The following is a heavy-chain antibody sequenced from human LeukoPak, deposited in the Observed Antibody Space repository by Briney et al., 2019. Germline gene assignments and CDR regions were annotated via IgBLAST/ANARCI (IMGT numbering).Heavy chain of an antibody. J-gene: IGHJ4*02. V-gene: IGHV1-8*03. CDR1: GYTFTGYY. CDR3: ARVRGSSAALLNY. CDR2: MNPNSGNT. D-gene: IGHD6-6*01. Sequence: ASVKVSCKASGYTFTGYYMHWVRQAPGQGLEWMGWMNPNSGNTGYAQKFQGRVTITRNTSISTAYMELSSLRSEDTAVYYCARVRGSSAALLNYWGQGTLVTVSS.